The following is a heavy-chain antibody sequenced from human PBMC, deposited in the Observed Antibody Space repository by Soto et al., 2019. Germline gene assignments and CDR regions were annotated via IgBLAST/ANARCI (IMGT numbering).Heavy chain of an antibody. D-gene: IGHD3-16*01. J-gene: IGHJ6*02. Sequence: EVQLVESGGGLVQPGGSLRLSCAASGFTFSTYWMNWVRQAPGKGLEWVANIKEDGSEEYYVDSVKGRFTISRDNAKNSLYLDMNSLRGEGTAVYYCARDWGAPGRGSAFGYYYHFGMDVWGQGTTVTVPS. CDR3: ARDWGAPGRGSAFGYYYHFGMDV. V-gene: IGHV3-7*05. CDR1: GFTFSTYW. CDR2: IKEDGSEE.